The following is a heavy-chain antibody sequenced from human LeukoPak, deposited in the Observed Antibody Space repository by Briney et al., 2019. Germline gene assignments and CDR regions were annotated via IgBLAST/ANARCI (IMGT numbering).Heavy chain of an antibody. CDR3: ARVKDSSSWHYFDF. CDR2: VNPFSGGT. D-gene: IGHD6-13*01. J-gene: IGHJ4*02. CDR1: GYTLTELS. V-gene: IGHV1-2*02. Sequence: ASVKVSCKVSGYTLTELSMHWVRQAPGKGLEWMGWVNPFSGGTIPAQKFQDRVTMTKDTSINTAYMELSSLRSDDTAVYYCARVKDSSSWHYFDFWGQGTLVTVSS.